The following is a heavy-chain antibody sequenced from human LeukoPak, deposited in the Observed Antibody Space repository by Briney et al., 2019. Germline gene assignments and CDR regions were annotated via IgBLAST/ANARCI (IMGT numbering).Heavy chain of an antibody. V-gene: IGHV3-30*18. CDR3: AKDYYGSGRGYLDY. J-gene: IGHJ4*02. Sequence: GGSLRLSCAASGFTFSSYGMHWVRQAPAKGLEWVAVISYDGSNKYYADAVKGRFTISRDNSKNTLYLQMNSLRAEDTAVYYCAKDYYGSGRGYLDYWGQGTLVTVSS. D-gene: IGHD3-10*01. CDR1: GFTFSSYG. CDR2: ISYDGSNK.